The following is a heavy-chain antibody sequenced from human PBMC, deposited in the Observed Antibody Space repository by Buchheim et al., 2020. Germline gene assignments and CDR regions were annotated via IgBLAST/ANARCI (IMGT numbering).Heavy chain of an antibody. Sequence: QVQLQQWGAGLLKASETLSLTCAVSGGSLNPYYWSWIRQPPGKGLEWIGDINHAGSTNDDAPLRSRLTMSIDSSKNQLSLKLISVTAADTAVYYCARVEYPYGHGYYFWGQGTL. CDR3: ARVEYPYGHGYYF. D-gene: IGHD3-3*01. CDR2: INHAGST. CDR1: GGSLNPYY. V-gene: IGHV4-34*01. J-gene: IGHJ4*02.